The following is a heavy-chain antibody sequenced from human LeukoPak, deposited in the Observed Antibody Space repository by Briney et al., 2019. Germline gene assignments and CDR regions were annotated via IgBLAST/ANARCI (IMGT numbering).Heavy chain of an antibody. V-gene: IGHV4-59*08. D-gene: IGHD3-10*01. CDR2: IYYSGST. CDR3: ARHTPYGSGSLYYFDY. CDR1: GGSISSYY. Sequence: SETLSLTCTVSGGSISSYYWSWIRQPPGKGLEWIGYIYYSGSTNYSPSLKSRVTISVDTSKNQFSLKLSSVTAADTAVYYCARHTPYGSGSLYYFDYWGQGTLVTVSS. J-gene: IGHJ4*02.